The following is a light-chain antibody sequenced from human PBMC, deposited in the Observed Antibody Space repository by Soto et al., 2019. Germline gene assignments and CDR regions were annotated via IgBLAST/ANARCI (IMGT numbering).Light chain of an antibody. J-gene: IGKJ1*01. Sequence: EVVMTQSPATLSVSPGERATLSCRASQSISSNFAWYQQKPGQAPRLLINGASTRASGSSAMFSGSGSGTDYTLTISSLQSEDFAVYYCQQYDNWPPWTFGQGTKVEIK. CDR1: QSISSN. CDR3: QQYDNWPPWT. V-gene: IGKV3D-15*01. CDR2: GAS.